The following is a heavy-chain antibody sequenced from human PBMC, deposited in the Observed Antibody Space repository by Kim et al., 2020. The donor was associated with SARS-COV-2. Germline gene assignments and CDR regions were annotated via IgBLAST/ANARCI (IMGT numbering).Heavy chain of an antibody. CDR3: AKDRRSGTTGINWFDP. J-gene: IGHJ5*02. CDR2: ISYDGSNK. D-gene: IGHD1-1*01. CDR1: GFTFSSYG. V-gene: IGHV3-30*18. Sequence: GGSLRLSCAASGFTFSSYGMHWVRQAPGKGLEWVAVISYDGSNKYYADSVKGRFTISRDNSKNTLYLQMNSLRAEDTAVYYCAKDRRSGTTGINWFDPWGQGTLVTVSS.